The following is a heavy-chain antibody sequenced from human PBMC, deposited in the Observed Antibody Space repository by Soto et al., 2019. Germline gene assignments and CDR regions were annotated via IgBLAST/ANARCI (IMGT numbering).Heavy chain of an antibody. CDR1: GFSFSNYA. D-gene: IGHD3-22*01. Sequence: HPGGSLRLSCAASGFSFSNYAVTWVRQPPGKGLELVVVILYVGSIIYYADSVKGRFTISRDNFKNTLYLQMNSLRAEDTAVYYCAREGYYDSSGSFDPWGQGTLVTVSS. J-gene: IGHJ5*02. V-gene: IGHV3-33*08. CDR3: AREGYYDSSGSFDP. CDR2: ILYVGSII.